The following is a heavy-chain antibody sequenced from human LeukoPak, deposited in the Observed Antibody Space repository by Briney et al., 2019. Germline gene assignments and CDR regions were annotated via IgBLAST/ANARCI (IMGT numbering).Heavy chain of an antibody. Sequence: GSLSLSCAASGFTFTNYALHWVRQAPGKGLEWVAIISNDGSRKYYAHSVEGRFTISRDNSKNTLYLQMDSLRAEDTAVYYCARDRAWNYFDYWGQGTLVTVSS. CDR1: GFTFTNYA. CDR2: ISNDGSRK. J-gene: IGHJ4*02. CDR3: ARDRAWNYFDY. V-gene: IGHV3-30*04. D-gene: IGHD3-3*01.